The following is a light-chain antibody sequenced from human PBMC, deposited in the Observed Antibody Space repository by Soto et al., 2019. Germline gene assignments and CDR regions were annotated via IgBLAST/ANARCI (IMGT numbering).Light chain of an antibody. CDR1: SNDIGGYNY. CDR2: DVS. CDR3: SSYTSSSTLL. V-gene: IGLV2-14*01. Sequence: QLVLTQPAFVSGSPGQSITFSCTGTSNDIGGYNYVSWYQQHPGKAPKLMIFDVSNRPSGVSYRFSGSKSGNTASLTISGLQAEDEADYYCSSYTSSSTLLFGGGTKLTVL. J-gene: IGLJ2*01.